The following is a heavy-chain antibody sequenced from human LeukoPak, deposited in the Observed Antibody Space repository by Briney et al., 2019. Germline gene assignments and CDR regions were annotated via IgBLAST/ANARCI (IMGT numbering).Heavy chain of an antibody. J-gene: IGHJ4*02. CDR2: ISSSSSHT. Sequence: GGSLRLSCVGSGFTFSNYSMNWVRQAPGKGLDWVSSISSSSSHTYYADSVKGRFTISRDNAKNAVYLQMNSLTADDTAVYYCAKFILISADDWGQGTLVSVSS. D-gene: IGHD3-22*01. CDR3: AKFILISADD. CDR1: GFTFSNYS. V-gene: IGHV3-21*01.